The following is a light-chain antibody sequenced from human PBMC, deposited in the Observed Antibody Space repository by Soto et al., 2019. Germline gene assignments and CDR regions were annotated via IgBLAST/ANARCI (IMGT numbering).Light chain of an antibody. CDR2: WAS. J-gene: IGKJ2*01. V-gene: IGKV4-1*01. Sequence: DIVMTQSPDSLAVSLGERATVNCKSSQSVLYSSHNKNYLAWYQQKLGQPPKLLIYWASTRESGVPDRFSGSGSETDFTLTISSLQAEDVAVYYCQQYFTTPDTFGQGTKLEIK. CDR1: QSVLYSSHNKNY. CDR3: QQYFTTPDT.